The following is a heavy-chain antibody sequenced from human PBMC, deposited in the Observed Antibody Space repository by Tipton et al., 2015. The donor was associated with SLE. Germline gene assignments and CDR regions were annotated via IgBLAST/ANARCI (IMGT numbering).Heavy chain of an antibody. CDR3: ARGGGYSGS. Sequence: TLSLTCAVSGYSISSGYYWGWIRQPPGKGLEWIGNIYYSGSTYYNPSLKSRVTISVDTSKNQFSLKLSSVTAADTAVYYCARGGGYSGSWGQGTLVTVSS. D-gene: IGHD5-12*01. CDR1: GYSISSGYY. V-gene: IGHV4-38-2*01. J-gene: IGHJ4*02. CDR2: IYYSGST.